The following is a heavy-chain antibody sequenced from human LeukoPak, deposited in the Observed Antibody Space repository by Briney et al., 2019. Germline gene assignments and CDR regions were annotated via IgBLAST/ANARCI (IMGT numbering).Heavy chain of an antibody. V-gene: IGHV3-66*01. D-gene: IGHD2-21*02. CDR2: IYSGGSE. J-gene: IGHJ3*02. Sequence: GGSLGLSCAASGFSVSSNYMSWVRQAPGKGLEWVSVIYSGGSEYYADSVKGRFTISRDTFKNRLYLQMNSLRAEDTAVYYCARDLWCGADCYGTFDIWGQGTMVSVSS. CDR3: ARDLWCGADCYGTFDI. CDR1: GFSVSSNY.